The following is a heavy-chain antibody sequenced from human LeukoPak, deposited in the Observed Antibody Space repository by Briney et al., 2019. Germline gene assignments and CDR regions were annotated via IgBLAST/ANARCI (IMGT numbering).Heavy chain of an antibody. Sequence: GGSLRLSCAASRFTFSSYAMSWVRQAPGKGLEWVSAISGNGIYTYYADSVKGRFTISRDNSKDTLYLQMYSLRAGDTAVYYCAKIPTSQWLVHDWYFDLWGRGTLVTVSS. D-gene: IGHD6-19*01. CDR2: ISGNGIYT. J-gene: IGHJ2*01. CDR3: AKIPTSQWLVHDWYFDL. CDR1: RFTFSSYA. V-gene: IGHV3-23*01.